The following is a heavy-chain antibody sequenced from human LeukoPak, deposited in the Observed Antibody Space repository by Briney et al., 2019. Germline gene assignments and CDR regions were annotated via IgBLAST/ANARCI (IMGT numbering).Heavy chain of an antibody. J-gene: IGHJ4*02. CDR1: GFTFNHAW. V-gene: IGHV3-15*01. Sequence: GGSLRLSCAASGFTFNHAWMSWVRQAPGKGLEWVGRIKSKTDRGTTDYAAPVKGRFTIPRDDSKNTLYLQMNSLKTEDTAVYYCTWVGAKYYFDYWGQGTLVTVSS. CDR2: IKSKTDRGTT. CDR3: TWVGAKYYFDY. D-gene: IGHD1-26*01.